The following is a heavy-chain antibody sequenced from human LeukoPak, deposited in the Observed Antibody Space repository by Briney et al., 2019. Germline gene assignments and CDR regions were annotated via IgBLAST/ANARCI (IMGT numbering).Heavy chain of an antibody. CDR1: GFTFSSYG. J-gene: IGHJ4*02. D-gene: IGHD3-22*01. CDR2: ISYDGSNK. V-gene: IGHV3-30*03. Sequence: GGSLRLSCAASGFTFSSYGMHWVRQAPGKGLEWVAVISYDGSNKYYADSVKGRFTISRDNSKNTLYLQMNSLRAEDTAVYYCARDHSYYDSSGRGLLEDWGQGTLVTVSS. CDR3: ARDHSYYDSSGRGLLED.